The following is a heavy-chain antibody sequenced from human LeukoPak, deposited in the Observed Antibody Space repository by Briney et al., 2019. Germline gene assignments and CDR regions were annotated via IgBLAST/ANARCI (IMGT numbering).Heavy chain of an antibody. CDR1: GYSFTSYW. V-gene: IGHV5-10-1*01. D-gene: IGHD3-10*01. Sequence: GESLKISCKGSGYSFTSYWISWVRQMPGKGLEWMGRIDPSDSYTNYSPSFQGHVTISADKSISTAYLQWSSLKASDTAMYYCARLRWPRGGRSSFDYWGQGALVTVSS. CDR2: IDPSDSYT. J-gene: IGHJ4*02. CDR3: ARLRWPRGGRSSFDY.